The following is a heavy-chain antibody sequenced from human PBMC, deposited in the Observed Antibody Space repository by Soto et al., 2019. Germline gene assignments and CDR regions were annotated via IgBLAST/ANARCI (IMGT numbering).Heavy chain of an antibody. CDR3: ASSTVRGVSQWFDP. Sequence: PSETLSLTCTVSGGSISSYYWSWIRQPPGKGLEWIGYIYYSGGTNYNPSLKSRVTISVDTSKNQFSLKLSSVTAADKAVYYCASSTVRGVSQWFDPWGQGTLVTVSS. V-gene: IGHV4-59*01. CDR1: GGSISSYY. J-gene: IGHJ5*02. CDR2: IYYSGGT. D-gene: IGHD3-10*01.